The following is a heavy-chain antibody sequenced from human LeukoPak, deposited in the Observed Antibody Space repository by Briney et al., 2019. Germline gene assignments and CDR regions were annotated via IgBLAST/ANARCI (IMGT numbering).Heavy chain of an antibody. CDR3: ARVLPEEWLRQRYYYYGMDV. V-gene: IGHV4-30-4*08. CDR2: IYYSGST. Sequence: SETLSLTCTVSGGSIRSSDYYWGWIRQPPGKGLEWVGNIYYSGSTYYNPSLKSRVTISVDTSKNQFSLKLSSVTAADTAVYYCARVLPEEWLRQRYYYYGMDVWGQGTTVTVSS. D-gene: IGHD5-12*01. CDR1: GGSIRSSDYY. J-gene: IGHJ6*02.